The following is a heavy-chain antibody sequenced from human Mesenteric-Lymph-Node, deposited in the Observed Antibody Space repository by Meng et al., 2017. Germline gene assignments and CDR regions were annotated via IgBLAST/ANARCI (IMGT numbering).Heavy chain of an antibody. CDR1: GFTFNTYW. Sequence: GGSLRLSCAASGFTFNTYWMSWVRQAPGKGLEWVASIKEDGTEKPYVDSVKGRFTISRDNAKNSLFLQMNSLRAEDTALYYCARGQWLAVPADYWGQGTLVTVSS. J-gene: IGHJ4*02. CDR3: ARGQWLAVPADY. D-gene: IGHD6-19*01. V-gene: IGHV3-7*03. CDR2: IKEDGTEK.